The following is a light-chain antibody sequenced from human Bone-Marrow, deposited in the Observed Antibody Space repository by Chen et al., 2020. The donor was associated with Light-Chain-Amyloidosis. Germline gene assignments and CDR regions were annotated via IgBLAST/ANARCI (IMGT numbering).Light chain of an antibody. CDR1: NIGINT. CDR2: DGF. V-gene: IGLV3-21*03. CDR3: QVWDSGDLVV. J-gene: IGLJ2*01. Sequence: SYVLTQPPSVLVAPGRTASLTCGGHNIGINTVHWYQQKPGQAPVMVVYDGFDRPSGIPERFSGSKSANTATLRISGVEVGDEADYFCQVWDSGDLVVFGAGTKLTVL.